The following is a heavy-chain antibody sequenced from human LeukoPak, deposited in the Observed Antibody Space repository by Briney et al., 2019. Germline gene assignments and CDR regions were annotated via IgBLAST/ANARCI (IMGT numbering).Heavy chain of an antibody. CDR3: ARAMRVDRFFDY. CDR2: IYTSGST. D-gene: IGHD5-12*01. CDR1: GGSFNSGSYY. V-gene: IGHV4-61*02. Sequence: PSETLSLTCTVSGGSFNSGSYYWSWLRQPAGKGLEWVGRIYTSGSTNYNPSLKSRVTISVDTSKNQFSLQLTSVTAADTAVYYCARAMRVDRFFDYWGQGILVTVSS. J-gene: IGHJ4*02.